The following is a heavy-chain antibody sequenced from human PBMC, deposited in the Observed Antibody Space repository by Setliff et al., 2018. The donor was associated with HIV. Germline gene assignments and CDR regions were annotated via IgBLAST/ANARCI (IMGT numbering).Heavy chain of an antibody. J-gene: IGHJ3*02. CDR3: AINYYDSSGFAFDI. D-gene: IGHD3-22*01. Sequence: PSETLSLTCAVYGGSFSGYYWSWIRQPPGKGLEWVSHIGSSGNTINYADSVEGRFTVSRDNAKNSLYLQMNSLRADDTATYYCAINYYDSSGFAFDIWGQGTMVTVSS. CDR2: IGSSGNTI. V-gene: IGHV3-11*01. CDR1: GGSFSGYY.